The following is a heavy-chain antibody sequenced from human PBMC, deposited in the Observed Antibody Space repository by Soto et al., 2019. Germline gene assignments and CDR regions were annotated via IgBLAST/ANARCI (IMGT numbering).Heavy chain of an antibody. CDR3: ARDVMTAIFPQAFDV. CDR1: GFTFSSYS. J-gene: IGHJ3*01. V-gene: IGHV3-21*01. D-gene: IGHD2-21*02. Sequence: EVQLVESGGGLVKPGGSLRLSCAASGFTFSSYSMNWVRQAPGKGLEWVSSISSSSGYIYYAASAKGRFTISRDNAKNSLYLQMNSLRAEDTAVYYCARDVMTAIFPQAFDVWCKGTMVTVYS. CDR2: ISSSSGYI.